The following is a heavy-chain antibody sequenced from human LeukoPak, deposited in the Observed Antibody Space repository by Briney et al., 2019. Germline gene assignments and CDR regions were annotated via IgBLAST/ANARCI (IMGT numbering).Heavy chain of an antibody. V-gene: IGHV3-30-3*01. CDR2: ISNDGSNK. CDR1: GFTFSSYA. J-gene: IGHJ4*02. CDR3: TRERSGYDHQY. Sequence: GGSLRLSCAASGFTFSSYAMNWVRQAPGKGLEWVALISNDGSNKYYANSVKGRFTISRDNSKNTLYLQMNSRRVEDTAVYYCTRERSGYDHQYWGQGTLVTVSA. D-gene: IGHD5-12*01.